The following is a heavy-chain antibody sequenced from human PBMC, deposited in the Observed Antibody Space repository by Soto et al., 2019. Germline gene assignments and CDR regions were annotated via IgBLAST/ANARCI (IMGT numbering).Heavy chain of an antibody. D-gene: IGHD6-13*01. CDR2: IYPGDSDT. CDR3: ARLGGGDSSSWYAEYFDY. J-gene: IGHJ4*02. CDR1: GYSFTSYW. Sequence: PGESLKISCKGSGYSFTSYWIGWVRQMPGKGLEWMGIIYPGDSDTRYSPSFQGQVTISADKSISTAYLQWSSLKASDTAMYYCARLGGGDSSSWYAEYFDYWGQGTLVTVS. V-gene: IGHV5-51*01.